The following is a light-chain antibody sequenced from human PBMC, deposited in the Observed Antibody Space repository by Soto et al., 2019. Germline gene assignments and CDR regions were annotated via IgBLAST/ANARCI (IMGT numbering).Light chain of an antibody. CDR3: VSQRGYDFCV. CDR2: EVS. V-gene: IGLV2-14*01. CDR1: SSDVGGHNY. Sequence: QSVLTQPASVSGSPGQSITISCTGTSSDVGGHNYVSWYQQHPGKAPKLIIYEVSIRPSGVSNRFSGSKSGNTASLTLSGLQAEDEDDYYCVSQRGYDFCVFGTGTKVTVL. J-gene: IGLJ1*01.